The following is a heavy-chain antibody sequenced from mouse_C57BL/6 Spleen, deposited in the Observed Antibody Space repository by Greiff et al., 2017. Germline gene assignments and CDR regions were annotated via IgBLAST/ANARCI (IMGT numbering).Heavy chain of an antibody. CDR1: GFSLTSYG. CDR3: AKHGDGNYDGWYVDV. CDR2: IWGGGST. J-gene: IGHJ1*03. D-gene: IGHD2-1*01. V-gene: IGHV2-9*01. Sequence: VKLMESGPGLVAPSQSLSITCTVSGFSLTSYGVDWVRQPPGKGLEWLGVIWGGGSTNYNSALMSRLSISKANSKSQVFLKRNSLQTDDTAMYYGAKHGDGNYDGWYVDVWGTGTTVTVSS.